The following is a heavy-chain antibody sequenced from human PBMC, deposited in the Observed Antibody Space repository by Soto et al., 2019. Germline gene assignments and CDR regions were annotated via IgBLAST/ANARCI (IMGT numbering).Heavy chain of an antibody. Sequence: QVQHVQSGAEEKKPGASVKVSCKASGYSFTSYAIHWVRQAPGQRLEWMGWINAGNGDTKYSQKFQGRVTITRDTXAXXVYMELSSLRSEDTAVYYCARDGWGFFYNYYGMDVWGQGTTVTVSS. CDR1: GYSFTSYA. J-gene: IGHJ6*02. CDR2: INAGNGDT. CDR3: ARDGWGFFYNYYGMDV. V-gene: IGHV1-3*05. D-gene: IGHD2-21*01.